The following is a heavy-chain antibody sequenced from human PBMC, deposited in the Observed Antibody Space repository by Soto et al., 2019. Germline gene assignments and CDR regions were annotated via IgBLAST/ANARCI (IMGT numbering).Heavy chain of an antibody. J-gene: IGHJ6*02. CDR2: IYPGDSDT. CDR1: GYSFTSYW. Sequence: GESLKISCKGSGYSFTSYWIGWVRQMPGKGLEWMGIIYPGDSDTRYSPSFQGQVTISADKSISTAYLQWSSLKASDTAMYYCARHSIKAITILGTKPEVGGMDVWGQGTTVTVSS. CDR3: ARHSIKAITILGTKPEVGGMDV. D-gene: IGHD3-3*01. V-gene: IGHV5-51*01.